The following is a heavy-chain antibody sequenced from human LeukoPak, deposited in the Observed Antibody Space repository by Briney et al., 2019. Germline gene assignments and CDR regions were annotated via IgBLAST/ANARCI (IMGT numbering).Heavy chain of an antibody. Sequence: GGSLRLSCAASGFTFSTYWMAWVRQAPGKGLEWVATIKPDGGDKYYVDSVEGRFTISRDNARNSLFLQMNSLRAEDTAVYYCARDRSTVAGIDFWGQGTLVTVSS. CDR2: IKPDGGDK. D-gene: IGHD6-19*01. CDR1: GFTFSTYW. J-gene: IGHJ4*02. V-gene: IGHV3-7*01. CDR3: ARDRSTVAGIDF.